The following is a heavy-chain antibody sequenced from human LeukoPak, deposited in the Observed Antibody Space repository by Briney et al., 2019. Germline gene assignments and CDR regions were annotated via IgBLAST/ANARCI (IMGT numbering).Heavy chain of an antibody. D-gene: IGHD1-26*01. V-gene: IGHV3-30*04. Sequence: GGSLRLSCAASGFTFSSYAMHWVRQAPGKGLEWVAVISYDGSNKYYADSVKGRFTISRDNSKNTLYLQMNSLRAEDTAVYYCARDLMSDATVGYWGQGTLVTVSS. CDR3: ARDLMSDATVGY. CDR2: ISYDGSNK. J-gene: IGHJ4*02. CDR1: GFTFSSYA.